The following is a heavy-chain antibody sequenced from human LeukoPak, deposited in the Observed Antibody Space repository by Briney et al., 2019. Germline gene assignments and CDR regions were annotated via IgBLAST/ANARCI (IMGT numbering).Heavy chain of an antibody. CDR2: ISSSDNNI. CDR3: ARGFCSGGSCYSDY. D-gene: IGHD2-15*01. J-gene: IGHJ4*02. CDR1: GFTFSDYY. Sequence: GGSLRLSCAASGFTFSDYYMSWIRQAPEKGLEWVSYISSSDNNIHYADSVKGRFTLSRDNAKKSLYLQMNSLRAGDTAVYYCARGFCSGGSCYSDYWGQGTLVTVSS. V-gene: IGHV3-11*01.